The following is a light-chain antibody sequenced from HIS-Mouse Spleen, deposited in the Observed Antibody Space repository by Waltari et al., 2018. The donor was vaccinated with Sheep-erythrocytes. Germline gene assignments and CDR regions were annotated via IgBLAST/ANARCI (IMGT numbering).Light chain of an antibody. J-gene: IGLJ3*02. CDR1: SSNIGAGYD. V-gene: IGLV1-40*01. CDR3: QSYDSSLSGPWV. Sequence: QSVLTQPPSVSGAPGQRVTISCTGSSSNIGAGYDVHWYQQLPGTAPKLPLYGNSNRPSGVPDRFSGSKSGTSASLAITGLQAEDEADYYCQSYDSSLSGPWVFGGGTKLTVL. CDR2: GNS.